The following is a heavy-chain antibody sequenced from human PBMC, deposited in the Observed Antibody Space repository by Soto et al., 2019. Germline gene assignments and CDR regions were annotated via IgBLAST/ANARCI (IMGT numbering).Heavy chain of an antibody. CDR2: IGGPGGST. Sequence: EVQLVESGGGLVKPGGSLRLSCAASGFTFTRYSMNWVRQAPGKGLEWVSTIGGPGGSTYFADFVKGRFTITRDNSKDTLDLQMTDLRAEDTAIYYCATHIAGRTLFDYWGQGTLVTVSS. CDR1: GFTFTRYS. V-gene: IGHV3-23*04. J-gene: IGHJ4*02. D-gene: IGHD6-6*01. CDR3: ATHIAGRTLFDY.